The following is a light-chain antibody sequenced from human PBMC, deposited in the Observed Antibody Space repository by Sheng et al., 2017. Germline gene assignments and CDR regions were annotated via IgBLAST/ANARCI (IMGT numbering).Light chain of an antibody. V-gene: IGKV1-33*01. Sequence: DIQMTQSPSSLSASVGDRVTITCQASHDIINYLNWYQQKPGKAPKLLIYDASNLETGVPSRFSGGGSGTDFTFTISSLQPEDIATYYCQQYDNLPLTFGGGT. CDR2: DAS. J-gene: IGKJ4*01. CDR3: QQYDNLPLT. CDR1: HDIINY.